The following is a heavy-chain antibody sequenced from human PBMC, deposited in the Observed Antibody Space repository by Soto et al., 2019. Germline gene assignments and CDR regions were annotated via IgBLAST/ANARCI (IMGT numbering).Heavy chain of an antibody. CDR2: IIPIFGTA. J-gene: IGHJ4*02. Sequence: AVKVSCKASGGTFSSYAISWVRQAPGQGLEWMGGIIPIFGTANYAQKFQGRVTITADESTSTAYMELSRLRSEDTAVYYCARAVRLEMATMAPFDYWGQGTLVPVSS. CDR3: ARAVRLEMATMAPFDY. D-gene: IGHD5-12*01. CDR1: GGTFSSYA. V-gene: IGHV1-69*13.